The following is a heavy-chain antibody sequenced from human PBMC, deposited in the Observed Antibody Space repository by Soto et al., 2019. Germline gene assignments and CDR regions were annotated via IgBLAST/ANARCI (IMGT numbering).Heavy chain of an antibody. CDR2: IYYSGST. CDR3: ARHNLYYDYIWGSYRPYYFDY. J-gene: IGHJ4*02. V-gene: IGHV4-59*08. D-gene: IGHD3-16*02. CDR1: GGSISSYY. Sequence: PSETLSLTCTVSGGSISSYYWSWIRQPPGKGLEWIGYIYYSGSTNYNPSLKSRVTISVDTSKNQFSLKLSSVTAADTAVYYCARHNLYYDYIWGSYRPYYFDYWGQGTLVTVSS.